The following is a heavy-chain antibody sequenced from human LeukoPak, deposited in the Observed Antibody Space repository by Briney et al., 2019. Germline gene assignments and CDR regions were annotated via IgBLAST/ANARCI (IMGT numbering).Heavy chain of an antibody. CDR1: GYTVTSYG. J-gene: IGHJ6*03. CDR2: ISAYNGNT. D-gene: IGHD5-24*01. V-gene: IGHV1-18*01. Sequence: ASVKVSCKASGYTVTSYGISWVRQAPGQGLEWMGWISAYNGNTNYAQRLQGRVTMTTDTSTSTAYMELRSLRSDDTAVYYCARRDDYYYYMDVWGKGTTVTVSS. CDR3: ARRDDYYYYMDV.